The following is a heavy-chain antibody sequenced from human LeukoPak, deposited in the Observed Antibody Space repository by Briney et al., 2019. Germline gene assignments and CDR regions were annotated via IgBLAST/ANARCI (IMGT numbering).Heavy chain of an antibody. J-gene: IGHJ4*02. V-gene: IGHV3-48*03. CDR2: ISSSGSTI. CDR3: ARASWIQLWFAWDY. Sequence: GSLRLSCAASGFTFSSYEMNWVRQAPGKGLEWVSYISSSGSTIYYADSVKGRFTISRDNAKNSLYLQMNSLRAEDTAVYYCARASWIQLWFAWDYWGQGTLVTVSS. D-gene: IGHD5-18*01. CDR1: GFTFSSYE.